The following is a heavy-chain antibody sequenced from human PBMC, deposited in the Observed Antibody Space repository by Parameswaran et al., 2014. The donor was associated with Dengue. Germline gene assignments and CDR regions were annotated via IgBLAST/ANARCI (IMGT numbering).Heavy chain of an antibody. CDR2: IKSKTDGGTT. D-gene: IGHD4-23*01. Sequence: VRQMPGKGLEWVGRIKSKTDGGTTDYAAPVKGRFTISRDDSKNTLYLQMNSLKTEDTAVYYCTTGPLYGGKGDNDYWGQGTLVRLL. J-gene: IGHJ4*02. V-gene: IGHV3-15*01. CDR3: TTGPLYGGKGDNDY.